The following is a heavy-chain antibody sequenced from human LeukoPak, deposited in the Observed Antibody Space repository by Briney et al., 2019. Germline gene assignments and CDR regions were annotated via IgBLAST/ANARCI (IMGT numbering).Heavy chain of an antibody. CDR2: ISYDGSNK. CDR3: ARDQSGFRNGLPYYYYYGMDV. J-gene: IGHJ6*02. CDR1: GFTFTNYA. D-gene: IGHD5-18*01. V-gene: IGHV3-30-3*01. Sequence: PGGSLRLSCAASGFTFTNYAMHWVRQAPGKGLEWVTVISYDGSNKYYADSVKGRFTISRDNSKNTLYLQMNSLRAEDTAVYYCARDQSGFRNGLPYYYYYGMDVWGQATTVTVSS.